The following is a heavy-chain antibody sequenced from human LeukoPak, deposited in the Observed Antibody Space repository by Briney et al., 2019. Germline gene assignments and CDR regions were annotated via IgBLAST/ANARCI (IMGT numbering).Heavy chain of an antibody. Sequence: SETLSLTCTVSGGSVSSGSYYWSWIRQPPGKGLEWIGYIYYSGSTNYNPPLKSRVTISVDTSKRQFSLKLSSVTAADTAVYYCARDGRDHDAYDIWGQGTMVTVSS. CDR1: GGSVSSGSYY. V-gene: IGHV4-61*01. CDR2: IYYSGST. J-gene: IGHJ3*02. CDR3: ARDGRDHDAYDI.